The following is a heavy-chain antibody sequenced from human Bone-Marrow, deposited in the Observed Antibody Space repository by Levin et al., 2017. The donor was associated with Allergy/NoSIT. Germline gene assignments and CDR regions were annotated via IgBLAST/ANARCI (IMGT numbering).Heavy chain of an antibody. D-gene: IGHD2-15*01. CDR1: GFIVSGNY. V-gene: IGHV3-53*01. CDR3: ARGVYHCSGGSCYSKGWFDP. J-gene: IGHJ5*02. Sequence: LAGGSLRLSCAASGFIVSGNYMSWVRQAPGKGPEWVSLIYSGGNTFYADSVKGRFTISRDNSKNTLFLQMNNLTVEDTAVYHCARGVYHCSGGSCYSKGWFDPWGQGTLVTVSS. CDR2: IYSGGNT.